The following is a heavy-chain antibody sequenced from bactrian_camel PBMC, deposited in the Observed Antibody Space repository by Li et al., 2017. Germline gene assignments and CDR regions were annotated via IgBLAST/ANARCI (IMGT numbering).Heavy chain of an antibody. CDR1: GHTYSRDG. CDR3: AAGPGGGSACYDFVD. Sequence: QLVEAGGGSVQPGGSLRLSCGASGHTYSRDGMGGFRQAPGKERERVAEIARDGTTSYADSVKGRFTISKDNAKNIVYLQMNSLNSEDTAMYYCAAGPGGGSACYDFVDWGQGTQVTVS. CDR2: IARDGTT. J-gene: IGHJ4*01. D-gene: IGHD5*01. V-gene: IGHV3S53*01.